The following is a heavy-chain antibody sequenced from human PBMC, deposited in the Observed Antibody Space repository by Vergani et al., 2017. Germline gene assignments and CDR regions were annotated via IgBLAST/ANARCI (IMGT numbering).Heavy chain of an antibody. V-gene: IGHV1-3*01. Sequence: QVQLVQSGAEVKKPGASVKVSCKASGSTFTSYAMHWVRQAPGQRLEWMGWINAGNGNTKYSQKFQGRVTITRDTSASTAYMELSSLRSEDTAVYYCARSGRFPHEYYMDVWGKGTTVTVSS. CDR2: INAGNGNT. CDR1: GSTFTSYA. CDR3: ARSGRFPHEYYMDV. D-gene: IGHD2-15*01. J-gene: IGHJ6*03.